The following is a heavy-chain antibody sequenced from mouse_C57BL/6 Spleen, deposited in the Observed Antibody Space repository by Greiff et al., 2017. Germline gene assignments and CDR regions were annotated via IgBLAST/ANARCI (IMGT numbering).Heavy chain of an antibody. CDR1: GFTFSDYG. CDR3: ARYDYDGAMDY. D-gene: IGHD2-4*01. V-gene: IGHV5-17*01. J-gene: IGHJ4*01. Sequence: EVNLVESGGGLVKPGGSLKLSCAASGFTFSDYGMHWVRQAPEKGLEWVAYISSGSSTIYYADTVKGRFTISRDNAKNTLFLQMTSLRSEDTAMYYCARYDYDGAMDYWGQGTSVTVSS. CDR2: ISSGSSTI.